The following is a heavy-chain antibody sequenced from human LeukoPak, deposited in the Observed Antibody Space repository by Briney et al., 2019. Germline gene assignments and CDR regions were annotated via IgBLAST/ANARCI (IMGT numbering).Heavy chain of an antibody. D-gene: IGHD1-26*01. J-gene: IGHJ4*02. V-gene: IGHV3-23*01. CDR2: ISGSGDNT. CDR3: AKIAETSGIYGQGYDY. Sequence: GGSLRLSCAASGFSSRTYGMSWVRQAPGKRLEWVSGISGSGDNTHNADFVKGRFTISRDNSKNTLYLQMNSLRAEDTAVYYCAKIAETSGIYGQGYDYWGQGTLVTVSS. CDR1: GFSSRTYG.